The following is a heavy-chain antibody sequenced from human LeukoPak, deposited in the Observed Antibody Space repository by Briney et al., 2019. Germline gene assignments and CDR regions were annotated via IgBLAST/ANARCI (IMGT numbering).Heavy chain of an antibody. CDR3: ARDGRQGFYYYMDV. CDR2: IYYSGST. J-gene: IGHJ6*03. CDR1: GGSFNSQS. V-gene: IGHV4-59*11. Sequence: SETLSLTCTVSGGSFNSQSWSWIRQPPGKGLEWIGYIYYSGSTNYNPSLKSRVTISIDTSKNQFSLKLSSVTAADTALYYCARDGRQGFYYYMDVWGKGTTVTVSS.